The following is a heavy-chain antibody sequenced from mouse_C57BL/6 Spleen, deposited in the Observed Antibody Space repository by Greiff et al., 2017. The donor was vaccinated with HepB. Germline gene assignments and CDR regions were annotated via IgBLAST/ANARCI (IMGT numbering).Heavy chain of an antibody. Sequence: QVQLQQPGAELVRPGTSVKLSCKASGYTFTSYWMHWVKQRPGQGLEWIGVIDPSDSYTNYNQKFKGKATLTVDTSSSTAYMQLSSLTSEDSAVYYGARRYDYAFAYWGQGTLVTVSA. CDR2: IDPSDSYT. CDR1: GYTFTSYW. D-gene: IGHD2-4*01. CDR3: ARRYDYAFAY. J-gene: IGHJ3*01. V-gene: IGHV1-59*01.